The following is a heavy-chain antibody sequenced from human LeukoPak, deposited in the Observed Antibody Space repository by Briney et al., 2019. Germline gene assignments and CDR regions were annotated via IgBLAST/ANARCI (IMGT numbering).Heavy chain of an antibody. D-gene: IGHD3-22*01. J-gene: IGHJ6*02. CDR3: AKDIGLDYYDSSGSPYYYYGMDV. CDR2: IKKDGSEM. Sequence: AGGSLRLSCAASGLIFSSYWMSWVRQAPGKGLEWVANIKKDGSEMYYVDSVKGRFTISRDNAKNSLYLQMNSLRAEDTALYYCAKDIGLDYYDSSGSPYYYYGMDVWGQGTTVTVSS. V-gene: IGHV3-7*03. CDR1: GLIFSSYW.